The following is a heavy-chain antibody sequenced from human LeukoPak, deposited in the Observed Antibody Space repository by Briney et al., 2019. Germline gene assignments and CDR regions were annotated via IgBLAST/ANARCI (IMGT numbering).Heavy chain of an antibody. V-gene: IGHV1-69*05. CDR3: ARAIAVTTYYFQY. CDR1: GGTFSSYA. D-gene: IGHD5-12*01. Sequence: AASVKVSCKASGGTFSSYAISWVRQAPGQGLEWMGGIIPIFGTANYAQKFQGRVTMTTDTSTSTVYMELRSLRSDDTAVYYCARAIAVTTYYFQYWGHGTLVTVSS. J-gene: IGHJ4*01. CDR2: IIPIFGTA.